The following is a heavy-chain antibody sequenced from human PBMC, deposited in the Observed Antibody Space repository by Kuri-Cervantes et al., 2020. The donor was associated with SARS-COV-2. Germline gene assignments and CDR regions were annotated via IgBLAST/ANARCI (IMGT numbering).Heavy chain of an antibody. CDR2: VRFDGRNK. J-gene: IGHJ6*02. CDR1: GFTLSRYG. CDR3: AKHMGADPRRYALDV. Sequence: GESLKISCAASGFTLSRYGTHWVRQAPGKGLEWVAFVRFDGRNKYYADSVKGRFTISRDNSANTLYLQMSSLRGEDTAVYYCAKHMGADPRRYALDVWGQGTTVTVSS. D-gene: IGHD4/OR15-4a*01. V-gene: IGHV3-30*02.